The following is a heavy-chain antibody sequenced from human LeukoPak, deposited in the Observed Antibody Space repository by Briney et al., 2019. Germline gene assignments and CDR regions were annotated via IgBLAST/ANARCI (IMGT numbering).Heavy chain of an antibody. Sequence: SQTLSLTCTVSGGSISSGGYYWSWIRQHPGKGLEWIGDIYYSGSTYYNPSLKSRVTISVDTSKNQFSLKLSSVTAADTAAYYCARDIRGLNYFDYWGQGTLVTVSS. J-gene: IGHJ4*02. D-gene: IGHD3-10*01. CDR3: ARDIRGLNYFDY. CDR1: GGSISSGGYY. V-gene: IGHV4-31*03. CDR2: IYYSGST.